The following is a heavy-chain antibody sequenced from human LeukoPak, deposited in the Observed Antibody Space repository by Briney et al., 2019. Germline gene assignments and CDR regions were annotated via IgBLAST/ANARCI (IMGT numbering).Heavy chain of an antibody. J-gene: IGHJ4*02. CDR1: GFTFSSYA. Sequence: PGGSLRLSCAASGFTFSSYAMSWVRQAPGKGLEWVSSISSSSSYIYYADSVKGRFTISRDNAKNSLYLQMNSLRAEDTAVYYCARNIVAAQGGFDYWGQGTLVTVSS. D-gene: IGHD5-12*01. CDR2: ISSSSSYI. V-gene: IGHV3-21*01. CDR3: ARNIVAAQGGFDY.